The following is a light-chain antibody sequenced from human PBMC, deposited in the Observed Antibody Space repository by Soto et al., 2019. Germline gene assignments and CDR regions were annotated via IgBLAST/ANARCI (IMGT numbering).Light chain of an antibody. V-gene: IGKV3-20*01. CDR2: GAA. CDR1: QSVSRSY. J-gene: IGKJ3*01. Sequence: EIVLTPSPGTLSLSPGERATLSCRASQSVSRSYLAWYQQKPGQAPRLLIYGAASRATGIPDRFSGSGSGTDFTLTISRLEPEDFAVYYCQQYGSSPPFTFGPGTKVDIK. CDR3: QQYGSSPPFT.